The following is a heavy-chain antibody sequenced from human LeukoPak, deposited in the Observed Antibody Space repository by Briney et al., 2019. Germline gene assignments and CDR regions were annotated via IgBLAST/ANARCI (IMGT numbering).Heavy chain of an antibody. V-gene: IGHV4-4*09. Sequence: SETLSLTCTVSGGSISTDYWNWIRQPPGKGLEWIGYIYPSGRSNYSPSLKSRVTISADTSKRQFSLKLTSVTAADTAVYYCAKAGYYYYYMDVWGKGTTVTVSS. CDR3: AKAGYYYYYMDV. J-gene: IGHJ6*03. D-gene: IGHD3-10*01. CDR1: GGSISTDY. CDR2: IYPSGRS.